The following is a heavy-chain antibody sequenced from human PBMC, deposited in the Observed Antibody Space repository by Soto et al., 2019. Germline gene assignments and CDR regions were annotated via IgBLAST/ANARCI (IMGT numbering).Heavy chain of an antibody. Sequence: GASVEVSCKASGGTFSSYAISWVRQAPGQGLEWMGGIIPIFGTANYAQKFQGRVTITADKSTSTAYMELSSLRSEDTAVYYCARERVAHYGGSLPTFDYWGQGTLVTVSS. CDR3: ARERVAHYGGSLPTFDY. V-gene: IGHV1-69*06. CDR2: IIPIFGTA. CDR1: GGTFSSYA. J-gene: IGHJ4*02. D-gene: IGHD3-10*01.